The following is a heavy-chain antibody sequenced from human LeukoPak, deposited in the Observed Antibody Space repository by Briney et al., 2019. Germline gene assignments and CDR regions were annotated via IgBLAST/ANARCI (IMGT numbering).Heavy chain of an antibody. D-gene: IGHD5-12*01. J-gene: IGHJ4*02. CDR2: VNPNRGTT. CDR1: GYTFSNYD. CDR3: ARSSGYASDY. Sequence: GASVKVSCKASGYTFSNYDISWVRQAIGQGLKWMGWVNPNRGTTGYAQKFQGRVTITRNTSKSTVYMELSGLSSEDTATYFCARSSGYASDYWGQGTLITVSS. V-gene: IGHV1-8*03.